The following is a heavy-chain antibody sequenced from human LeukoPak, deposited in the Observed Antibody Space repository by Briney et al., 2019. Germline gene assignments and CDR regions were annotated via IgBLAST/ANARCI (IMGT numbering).Heavy chain of an antibody. Sequence: SETLSLTCAVYGGSFSNYYWSWIRQPPGKGLEWIGEINHSGSTNYNPSLKSRVTISVDTSKNQFSLKLSSVTAADTAVYYCAASTVTTYFFDPWGQGTLVTVPS. CDR1: GGSFSNYY. V-gene: IGHV4-34*01. CDR2: INHSGST. J-gene: IGHJ5*02. CDR3: AASTVTTYFFDP. D-gene: IGHD4-17*01.